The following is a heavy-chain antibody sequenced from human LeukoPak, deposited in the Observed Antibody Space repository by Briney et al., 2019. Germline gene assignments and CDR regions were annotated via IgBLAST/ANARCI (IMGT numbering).Heavy chain of an antibody. V-gene: IGHV3-48*03. CDR3: ARERGWLQFDY. Sequence: GGSLRLSCEASGFTFRNYEMNWVRQAPGKGLEWISYITTTGDRVQYAGSVKGRFTISRDNAKNSLYLEMNSLRADDTAVYYCARERGWLQFDYWGQGTLVTVSS. D-gene: IGHD5-24*01. J-gene: IGHJ4*02. CDR1: GFTFRNYE. CDR2: ITTTGDRV.